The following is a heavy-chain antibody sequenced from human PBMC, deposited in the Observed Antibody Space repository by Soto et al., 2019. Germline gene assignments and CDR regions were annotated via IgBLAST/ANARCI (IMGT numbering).Heavy chain of an antibody. CDR3: ATKYSPRNIVVVTAIRAIYYYYYGMDV. Sequence: GASVKVCCKASGGTFSSYAISWVRQAPGQGLEWMGGIIPIFGTANYAQKFQGRVTITADESTSTAYMELSSLRSEDTAVYYCATKYSPRNIVVVTAIRAIYYYYYGMDVWGQGTTVTVSS. CDR1: GGTFSSYA. V-gene: IGHV1-69*13. J-gene: IGHJ6*02. CDR2: IIPIFGTA. D-gene: IGHD2-21*02.